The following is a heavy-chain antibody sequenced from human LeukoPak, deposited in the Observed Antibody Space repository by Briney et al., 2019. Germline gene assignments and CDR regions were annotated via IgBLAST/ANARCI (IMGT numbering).Heavy chain of an antibody. CDR3: ARDRTPIAAAGRFDY. Sequence: GGSLRLSCAASGFTFSSYAMHWVRQAPGKGLEWVAVISYDGSNKYYADSVKGLFTISRDNSKNTLYLQMNSLRAEDTAVYYCARDRTPIAAAGRFDYWGQGTLVTVSS. J-gene: IGHJ4*02. V-gene: IGHV3-30*04. CDR2: ISYDGSNK. D-gene: IGHD6-13*01. CDR1: GFTFSSYA.